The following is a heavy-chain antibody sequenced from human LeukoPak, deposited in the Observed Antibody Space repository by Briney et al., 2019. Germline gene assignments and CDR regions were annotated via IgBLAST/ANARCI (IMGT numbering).Heavy chain of an antibody. CDR1: GYTFTDYY. J-gene: IGHJ4*02. V-gene: IGHV1-2*06. CDR3: ARGGGYSYGYVDY. D-gene: IGHD5-18*01. CDR2: INPESGGA. Sequence: ASVKVSCKASGYTFTDYYMHWVRQAPGQGLEWMGRINPESGGAIYAQKFQGRVTMTRDTSISTAYMELSRVRSDDTAVYYCARGGGYSYGYVDYWGQGTLVTVSS.